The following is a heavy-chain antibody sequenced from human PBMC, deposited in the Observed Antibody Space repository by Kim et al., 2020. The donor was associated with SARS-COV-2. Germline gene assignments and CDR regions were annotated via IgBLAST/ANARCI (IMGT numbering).Heavy chain of an antibody. CDR2: INHSGST. V-gene: IGHV4-34*01. D-gene: IGHD3-9*01. J-gene: IGHJ4*02. Sequence: SETLSLTCAVYGGSFSGYYWSWIRQPPGKGLEWIGEINHSGSTNYNPSLKSRVTISVDTSKNQFSLKLSSVTAADTAVYYCASLINKTRQYYFDYWGQGTLVTVSS. CDR3: ASLINKTRQYYFDY. CDR1: GGSFSGYY.